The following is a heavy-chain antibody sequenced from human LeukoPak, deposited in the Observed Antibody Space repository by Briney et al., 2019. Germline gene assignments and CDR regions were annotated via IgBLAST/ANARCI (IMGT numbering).Heavy chain of an antibody. J-gene: IGHJ4*02. D-gene: IGHD1-26*01. V-gene: IGHV4-59*08. CDR1: GGSFSSYY. Sequence: SETLSLTCTVSGGSFSSYYWSWIRQPPGKGLEWIGYVYYSGYTNYNPSLKSRITISVDTSKNQSSLKLSSVTAADTAVYYCARHYSGSYSGFDYWGQGTLVTVSS. CDR2: VYYSGYT. CDR3: ARHYSGSYSGFDY.